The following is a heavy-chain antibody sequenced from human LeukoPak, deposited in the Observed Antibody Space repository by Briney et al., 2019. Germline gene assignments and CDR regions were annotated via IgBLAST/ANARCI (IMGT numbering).Heavy chain of an antibody. CDR2: ISSSGSTI. Sequence: PGGSLRLSCAASGFTFSSYEMNWVRQAPGKGLEWVSYISSSGSTIYYADSVKGRFTISRDNAKNSLYLQMNSLRADDTAVYYCAREGRGSFDYWGQGTLVTVSS. D-gene: IGHD3-16*01. V-gene: IGHV3-48*03. CDR3: AREGRGSFDY. CDR1: GFTFSSYE. J-gene: IGHJ4*02.